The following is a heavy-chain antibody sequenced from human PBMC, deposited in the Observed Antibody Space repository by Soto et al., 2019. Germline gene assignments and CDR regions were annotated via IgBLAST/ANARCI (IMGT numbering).Heavy chain of an antibody. J-gene: IGHJ4*02. CDR1: GFPLRSSW. D-gene: IGHD2-2*01. CDR2: ITPDGTTT. Sequence: PGGSLRHSCGASGFPLRSSWLFWVRQAPEKGLVWISRITPDGTTTSYADSVKGRFTIYRDNAKKPVYLQMNSLRAEDTAVYYCARDLASSPGYWGQGT. CDR3: ARDLASSPGY. V-gene: IGHV3-74*01.